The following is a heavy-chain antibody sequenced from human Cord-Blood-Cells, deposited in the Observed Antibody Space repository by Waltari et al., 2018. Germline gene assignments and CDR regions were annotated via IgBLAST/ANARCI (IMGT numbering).Heavy chain of an antibody. J-gene: IGHJ4*02. CDR3: ARRRELLGFDY. CDR1: GYSISSGYY. Sequence: QVQLQESGPGLVKPSETLSLTCAVSGYSISSGYYWGWIRQPPGKGLEWIGSIYHSGRTYYNPSLKSRVTISVDTSKNQFSLKLSSVTAADTAVYYCARRRELLGFDYWGQGTLVTVSS. D-gene: IGHD1-26*01. V-gene: IGHV4-38-2*01. CDR2: IYHSGRT.